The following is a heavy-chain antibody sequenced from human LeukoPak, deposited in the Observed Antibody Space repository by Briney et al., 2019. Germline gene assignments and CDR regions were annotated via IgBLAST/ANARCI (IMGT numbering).Heavy chain of an antibody. CDR1: GFTFSSHD. CDR3: ARSKSYSSGWTDFDW. D-gene: IGHD6-19*01. CDR2: IGTAGDT. J-gene: IGHJ4*02. V-gene: IGHV3-13*01. Sequence: GGSLRLSCAASGFTFSSHDMHWVRQPTGKGLEWVSVIGTAGDTYYADSVKGRFTISRENARNSLLLQMDNLRAEDTAVYYCARSKSYSSGWTDFDWWGQGTLVTVSS.